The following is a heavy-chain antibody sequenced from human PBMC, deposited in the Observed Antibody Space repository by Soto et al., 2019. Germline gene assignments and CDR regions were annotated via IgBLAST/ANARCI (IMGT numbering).Heavy chain of an antibody. CDR2: ISGSGGST. J-gene: IGHJ4*02. CDR3: VYTYYYDSSGYYNDY. V-gene: IGHV3-23*01. CDR1: GFTFSSYA. Sequence: GGSLRLACAASGFTFSSYAMSWVRQAPGKGLEWVSAISGSGGSTYYADSVKGRFTIPRDNSKNTLYLQMNSLRAEDTAVYYCVYTYYYDSSGYYNDYWGQGTLVTVSS. D-gene: IGHD3-22*01.